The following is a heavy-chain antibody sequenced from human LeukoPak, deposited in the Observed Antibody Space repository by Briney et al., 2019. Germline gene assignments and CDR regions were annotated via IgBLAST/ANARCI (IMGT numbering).Heavy chain of an antibody. CDR1: GFTFSSYS. CDR3: ARGSLYYYDSSGYQIIDY. J-gene: IGHJ4*02. V-gene: IGHV3-21*01. Sequence: PGGSLRLSCAASGFTFSSYSMNWVRQAPGKGLEWVSSISSSSSYIYYADSVKGRFTISRDNAKNSLYLQMNSLRAEDTAVYYCARGSLYYYDSSGYQIIDYWGQGTLVTVSS. D-gene: IGHD3-22*01. CDR2: ISSSSSYI.